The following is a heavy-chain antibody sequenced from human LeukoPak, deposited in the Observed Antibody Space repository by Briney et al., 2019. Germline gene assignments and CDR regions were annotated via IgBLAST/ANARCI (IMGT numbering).Heavy chain of an antibody. CDR1: GFTFSNYG. D-gene: IGHD1-26*01. Sequence: GGSLRLSCAASGFTFSNYGTNWVRQAPGGGLEWVSGSASTVRTYYADSVKGRFTIYRDNSKNTLYLQRNSLRAEDTAVYCCAQDRAWGSYAYWGQGALVTVSS. J-gene: IGHJ4*02. CDR3: AQDRAWGSYAY. V-gene: IGHV3-23*01. CDR2: SASTVRT.